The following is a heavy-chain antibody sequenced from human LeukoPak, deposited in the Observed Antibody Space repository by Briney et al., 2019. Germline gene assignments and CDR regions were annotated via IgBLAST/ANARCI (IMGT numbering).Heavy chain of an antibody. J-gene: IGHJ3*02. Sequence: ASVKVSCKASGYTFTSYGISWVRQAPGQGLEWIGWIRAYNGNTNYAQKLQGRATMTTDTSTSTAYMELRSLRSDDTAVYYCARDLLWYGDGYYLDAFDIWGQGTMVTVSS. CDR2: IRAYNGNT. CDR3: ARDLLWYGDGYYLDAFDI. V-gene: IGHV1-18*01. CDR1: GYTFTSYG. D-gene: IGHD5-24*01.